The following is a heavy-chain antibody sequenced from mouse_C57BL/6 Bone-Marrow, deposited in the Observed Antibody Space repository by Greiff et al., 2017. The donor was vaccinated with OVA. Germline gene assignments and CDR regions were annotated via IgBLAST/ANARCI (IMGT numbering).Heavy chain of an antibody. CDR2: INYDGSST. CDR3: ARDRTVVGYFDY. Sequence: EVKLMESEGGLVQPGSSMKLSCTASGFTFSDYYMAWVRQVPEKGLEWVANINYDGSSTYYLDSLKSRFIISRDNAKNILYLQMSSLKSEDTATYYCARDRTVVGYFDYWGQGTTLTVSS. V-gene: IGHV5-16*01. J-gene: IGHJ2*01. CDR1: GFTFSDYY. D-gene: IGHD1-1*01.